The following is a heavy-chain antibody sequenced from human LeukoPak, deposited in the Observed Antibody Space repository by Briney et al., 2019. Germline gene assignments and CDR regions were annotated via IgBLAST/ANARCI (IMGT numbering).Heavy chain of an antibody. Sequence: PGGSLRLSCSASGFTFSIYGMSWVRQAPGKGLEWVPGISDSGDTTYYADSVKGRFTISRDNSKNTLYLQMNSLTVEDTAVYYCAKIRAARPGYWGQGTLVTVSS. V-gene: IGHV3-23*01. CDR1: GFTFSIYG. CDR3: AKIRAARPGY. D-gene: IGHD6-6*01. CDR2: ISDSGDTT. J-gene: IGHJ4*02.